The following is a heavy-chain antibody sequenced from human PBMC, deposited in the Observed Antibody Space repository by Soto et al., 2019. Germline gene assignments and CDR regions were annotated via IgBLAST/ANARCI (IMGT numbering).Heavy chain of an antibody. V-gene: IGHV4-39*01. Sequence: SETLSLTCTVSGGSVSSSSYSWGWIRQPPGKGLEWIGTIYSSENTYYNPSLMSRVTISVDTSKNQFSLKLSSVTAAYTAVYYCARGAYYDTLTGYSWFDPWGQGTLVTVSS. CDR1: GGSVSSSSYS. CDR2: IYSSENT. D-gene: IGHD3-9*01. J-gene: IGHJ5*02. CDR3: ARGAYYDTLTGYSWFDP.